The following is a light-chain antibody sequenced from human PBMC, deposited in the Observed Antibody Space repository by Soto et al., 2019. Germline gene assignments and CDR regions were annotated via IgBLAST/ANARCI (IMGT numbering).Light chain of an antibody. V-gene: IGLV1-51*01. Sequence: HSVLTQPPSVSAAPGQKVTISCSGGSSNIGNYYVSWYQQLPGVAPKLLIFASDKRPSGIPDRFSGSQSGASGTLDITGLQTGDEADYYCGSWDGSLNTYVFGTGTKLTVL. CDR2: ASD. J-gene: IGLJ1*01. CDR1: SSNIGNYY. CDR3: GSWDGSLNTYV.